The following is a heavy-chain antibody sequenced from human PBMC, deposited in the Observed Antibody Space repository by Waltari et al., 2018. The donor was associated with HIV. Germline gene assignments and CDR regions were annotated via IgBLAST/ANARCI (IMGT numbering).Heavy chain of an antibody. CDR1: GYTFTNFC. J-gene: IGHJ4*02. CDR3: ARGFSGFDY. CDR2: IDASGGST. V-gene: IGHV1-46*01. Sequence: VQLVQSGAEVKKPGPPVKVSCKASGYTFTNFCMHWVRQAPGQGLDWMGIIDASGGSTVYAPKCQGRFAMTRDTSTSTLYMVLSSLRSVDTAVYYCARGFSGFDYWSQGTLVTVSS.